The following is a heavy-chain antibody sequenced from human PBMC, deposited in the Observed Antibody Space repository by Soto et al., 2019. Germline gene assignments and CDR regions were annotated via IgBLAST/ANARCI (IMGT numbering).Heavy chain of an antibody. V-gene: IGHV4-61*01. CDR1: GGSVSSGNYY. CDR2: IYYIGST. J-gene: IGHJ4*02. CDR3: ARTYSSGRFPDY. Sequence: SETLSLTCTVSGGSVSSGNYYWSWIRQPPGKGLEWIGYIYYIGSTNYSPSLKSRVTISVDTSTNQFSLKLSSVTAADTAVYFCARTYSSGRFPDYWGQGTLVTVSS. D-gene: IGHD6-19*01.